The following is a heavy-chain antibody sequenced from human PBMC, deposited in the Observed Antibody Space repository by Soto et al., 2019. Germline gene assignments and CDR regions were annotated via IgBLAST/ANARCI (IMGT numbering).Heavy chain of an antibody. V-gene: IGHV1-69*06. CDR1: GGTFSSYA. CDR3: ALGCGKWLRPDFDY. CDR2: IIPIFGTA. J-gene: IGHJ4*02. Sequence: QVQLVQSGAEVKKPGSSVKVSCKASGGTFSSYAISWVRQAPGQGLEWMGGIIPIFGTANYAQKFQGRVTITADKSTSTAYIELSSLRSEDTAVYYCALGCGKWLRPDFDYWGQGTLVTVSS. D-gene: IGHD5-12*01.